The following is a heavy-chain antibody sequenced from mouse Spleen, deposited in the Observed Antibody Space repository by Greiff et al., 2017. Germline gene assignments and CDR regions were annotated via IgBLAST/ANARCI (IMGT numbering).Heavy chain of an antibody. CDR2: IRNKANGYTT. D-gene: IGHD3-1*01. Sequence: EVQLQQSGGGLVQPGGSLSLSCAASGFTFTDYYMSWVRQPPGKALEWLGFIRNKANGYTTEYSASVKGRFTISRDNSQSILYLQMNALRAEDSATYYCARYKGSGYDPSYFDYWGQGTTLPVSS. J-gene: IGHJ2*01. CDR1: GFTFTDYY. CDR3: ARYKGSGYDPSYFDY. V-gene: IGHV7-3*01.